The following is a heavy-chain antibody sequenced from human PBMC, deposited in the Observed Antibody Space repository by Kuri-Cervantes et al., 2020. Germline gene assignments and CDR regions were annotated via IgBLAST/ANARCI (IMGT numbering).Heavy chain of an antibody. CDR2: ISSSSSTI. V-gene: IGHV3-48*02. CDR1: GFTFSSYS. CDR3: ATERGSGSFRSTYAFDV. D-gene: IGHD1-26*01. Sequence: GGSLRLSCAASGFTFSSYSMNWVRQAPGKGLEWVSYISSSSSTIYYADSVKGRFTISRDNAKNSLYLQMSSLRDEDTAVYYCATERGSGSFRSTYAFDVWGQGTMVTVSS. J-gene: IGHJ3*01.